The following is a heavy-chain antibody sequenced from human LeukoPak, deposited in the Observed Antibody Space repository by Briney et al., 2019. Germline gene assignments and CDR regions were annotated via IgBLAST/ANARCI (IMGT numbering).Heavy chain of an antibody. J-gene: IGHJ6*03. CDR3: ARRYYYGSGSYYNRIYYYYMDV. CDR1: GGSFSGYY. CDR2: INHSGST. Sequence: SETLSLTCAVYGGSFSGYYWSWIRQPPGKGLEWIGEINHSGSTNYNPSLKSRVTISVDTSKNQFSLKLSSVTAADTAVYYCARRYYYGSGSYYNRIYYYYMDVWGKGTTVTISS. V-gene: IGHV4-34*01. D-gene: IGHD3-10*01.